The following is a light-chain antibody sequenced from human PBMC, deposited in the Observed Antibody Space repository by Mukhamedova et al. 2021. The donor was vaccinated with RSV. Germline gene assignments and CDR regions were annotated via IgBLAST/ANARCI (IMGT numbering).Light chain of an antibody. Sequence: LAWYQVKPGKAPRLLIYEASSLDSGVPSRFRGSGYGTDFTLTISSLEPEDIVVYYCQQNDNWPITFGQGTRLEIK. J-gene: IGKJ5*01. CDR3: QQNDNWPIT. V-gene: IGKV1-5*03. CDR2: EAS.